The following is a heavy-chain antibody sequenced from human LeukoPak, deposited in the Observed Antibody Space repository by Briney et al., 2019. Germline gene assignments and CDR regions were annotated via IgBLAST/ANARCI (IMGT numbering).Heavy chain of an antibody. V-gene: IGHV4-59*01. CDR3: ATYKPGPPVIAANSFDH. CDR1: GGSISRYY. D-gene: IGHD2-15*01. Sequence: SETLSLTCTVSGGSISRYYCSWIRQSPGKGLEWIGYIYYSGSTNYNPSLRSRVTISLDTSKNQFSLKLSSVTAADTATYYCATYKPGPPVIAANSFDHWGQGTLVTVSS. CDR2: IYYSGST. J-gene: IGHJ4*02.